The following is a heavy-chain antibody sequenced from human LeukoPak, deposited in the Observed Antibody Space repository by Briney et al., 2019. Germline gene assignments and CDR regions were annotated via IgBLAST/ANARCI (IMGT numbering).Heavy chain of an antibody. Sequence: SQTLSLTCAISGDIVSSNSAAWNWIRQSPSRGLEWLGRTYYRSKWYNDYAVSVKSRITINPDTSKNQFSLQLNSVTPEDTAVYYCARDAYSSSWYFFSTKPMYYFDYWGQGTLVTVSS. D-gene: IGHD6-13*01. J-gene: IGHJ4*02. CDR3: ARDAYSSSWYFFSTKPMYYFDY. V-gene: IGHV6-1*01. CDR1: GDIVSSNSAA. CDR2: TYYRSKWYN.